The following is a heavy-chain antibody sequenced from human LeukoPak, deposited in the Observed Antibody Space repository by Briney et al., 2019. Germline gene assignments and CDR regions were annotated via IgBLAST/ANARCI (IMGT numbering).Heavy chain of an antibody. Sequence: ASVTVSCKASGYTFISYGLSWVRQAPGQGLEWMGWISGYNGKTNYAQKLQGRLTMTTDTSTTTAYMELRSLRSDDTAMYYCARDWNCTSTTCYNVFDIWGQGTMVTVSS. CDR2: ISGYNGKT. CDR3: ARDWNCTSTTCYNVFDI. D-gene: IGHD2-2*01. CDR1: GYTFISYG. V-gene: IGHV1-18*01. J-gene: IGHJ3*02.